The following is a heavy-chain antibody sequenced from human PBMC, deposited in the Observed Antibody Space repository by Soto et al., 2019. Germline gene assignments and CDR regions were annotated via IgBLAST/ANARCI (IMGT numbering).Heavy chain of an antibody. CDR1: GGSVSSGSYY. J-gene: IGHJ6*02. CDR2: IYYSGST. Sequence: KASETLSLTCTVSGGSVSSGSYYWSWIRQPPGKGLEWIGYIYYSGSTNYNPSLKSRVTISVDTSKNQFSLKLSSVTAADTAVYYCAREWAEAAPYYYYYGMDVWGQGTTVTVSS. D-gene: IGHD1-26*01. CDR3: AREWAEAAPYYYYYGMDV. V-gene: IGHV4-61*01.